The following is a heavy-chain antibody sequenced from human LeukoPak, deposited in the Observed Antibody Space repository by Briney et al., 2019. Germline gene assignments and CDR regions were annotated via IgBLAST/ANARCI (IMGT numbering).Heavy chain of an antibody. Sequence: AASVKVSCKASGYTFTSYYIHWVRQAPGQGLEWMGIINPSGGSTTYAQKFQGRVTMTRDTPTSTVYMEVSSLRSEDTAVYYCARVWARLRSSAYYSDYWGQGTVVTVAP. CDR3: ARVWARLRSSAYYSDY. CDR2: INPSGGST. J-gene: IGHJ4*02. CDR1: GYTFTSYY. D-gene: IGHD3-22*01. V-gene: IGHV1-46*01.